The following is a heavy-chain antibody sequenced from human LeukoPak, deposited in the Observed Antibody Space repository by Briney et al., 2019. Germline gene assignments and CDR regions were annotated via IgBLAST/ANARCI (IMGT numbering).Heavy chain of an antibody. CDR2: INHSGST. J-gene: IGHJ4*02. CDR1: GGSFSGYY. CDR3: ARKVGEATIFGVVHQPTRFDY. Sequence: PSEALSLTCAVYGGSFSGYYWSWIRQPPGKGLEWIGEINHSGSTNYNPSLKSRVTISVDTSKNQFSLKLSSVTAADTAVYYCARKVGEATIFGVVHQPTRFDYWGQGTLVTVSS. V-gene: IGHV4-34*01. D-gene: IGHD3-3*01.